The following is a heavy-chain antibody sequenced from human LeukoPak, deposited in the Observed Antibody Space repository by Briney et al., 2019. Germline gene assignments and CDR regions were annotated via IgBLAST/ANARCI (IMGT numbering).Heavy chain of an antibody. CDR1: GGSFSDYY. D-gene: IGHD6-13*01. CDR3: ARGRKEQQPPLWGARWSYYYYYMDV. V-gene: IGHV4-34*01. Sequence: PSETLSLTCAVYGGSFSDYYWSWIRQPPGKGLEWIGEINHSGSTNYNPSLKSRVTISVDTSKNQFSLKLSSVTAADTAVYYCARGRKEQQPPLWGARWSYYYYYMDVWGKGTTVTVSS. J-gene: IGHJ6*03. CDR2: INHSGST.